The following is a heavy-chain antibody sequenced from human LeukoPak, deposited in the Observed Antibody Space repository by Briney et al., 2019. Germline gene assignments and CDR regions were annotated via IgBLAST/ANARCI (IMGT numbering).Heavy chain of an antibody. Sequence: GASVKVSCKASGYTFTVYYMHWVRQAPGQGLEWVGWINPNSGGTNYAQKFQGRVTMTRETSISTAYMEMSSLRSDDTAVYYCARDLEGLGYCSSTSCYEWFDPWGQGTLVTVSS. CDR3: ARDLEGLGYCSSTSCYEWFDP. CDR2: INPNSGGT. D-gene: IGHD2-2*01. V-gene: IGHV1-2*02. J-gene: IGHJ5*02. CDR1: GYTFTVYY.